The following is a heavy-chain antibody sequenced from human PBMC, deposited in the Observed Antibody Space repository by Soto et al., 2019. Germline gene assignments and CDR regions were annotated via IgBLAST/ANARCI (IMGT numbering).Heavy chain of an antibody. V-gene: IGHV4-59*01. CDR3: ASNRKLRFLEWPNTGMDY. J-gene: IGHJ4*02. Sequence: SETLSLTCTVSGGSISGSYWSWIRQTPGKVLEWVGYIHYSGSTNYNPSLKSRVTMSVDSAKNQFSLQLSSVTAEDTAVYYCASNRKLRFLEWPNTGMDYWGQGTLVTVSS. CDR1: GGSISGSY. D-gene: IGHD3-3*01. CDR2: IHYSGST.